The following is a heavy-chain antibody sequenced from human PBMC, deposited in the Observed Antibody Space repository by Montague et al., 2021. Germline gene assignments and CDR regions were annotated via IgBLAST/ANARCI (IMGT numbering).Heavy chain of an antibody. Sequence: SETLSPTRGVDGGSLSEYYWTWIRQSPEKGLEWIGEVRHIGSTNYKLSLKSRVTMSVDKSKNQFSLKLRSVTAAVTAVYYCASDRGPFDYWGQGTVVTVSS. J-gene: IGHJ4*02. CDR2: VRHIGST. V-gene: IGHV4-34*01. CDR3: ASDRGPFDY. CDR1: GGSLSEYY. D-gene: IGHD1-26*01.